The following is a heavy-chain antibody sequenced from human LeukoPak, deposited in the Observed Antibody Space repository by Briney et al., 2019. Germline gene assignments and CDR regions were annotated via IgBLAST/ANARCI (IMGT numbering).Heavy chain of an antibody. Sequence: SVKVSCKASGGTFSSYAINWVRQAPGQGLKWMGGIIPIFGTANYAQKFQGRVTITADKSTSTAYMELSSLRSEDTAVYYCARKVPNDSSGYYYRGQFDPWGQGTLVTVSS. D-gene: IGHD3-22*01. CDR2: IIPIFGTA. CDR3: ARKVPNDSSGYYYRGQFDP. V-gene: IGHV1-69*06. J-gene: IGHJ5*02. CDR1: GGTFSSYA.